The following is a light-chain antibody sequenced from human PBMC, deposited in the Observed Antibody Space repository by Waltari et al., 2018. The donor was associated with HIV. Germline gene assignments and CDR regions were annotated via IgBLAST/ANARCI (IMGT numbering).Light chain of an antibody. CDR2: WAS. V-gene: IGKV4-1*01. J-gene: IGKJ1*01. Sequence: DIVMTHSRDSVAVSLGETDTINHKSSQSILFSPNKKNYLAWYQQKPGQPPKLLLYWASTRQSGFPDRFSGSGSETNFTRTISSLQAEDVAVYYCQQYYNTPRTFGQGTKVEIK. CDR1: QSILFSPNKKNY. CDR3: QQYYNTPRT.